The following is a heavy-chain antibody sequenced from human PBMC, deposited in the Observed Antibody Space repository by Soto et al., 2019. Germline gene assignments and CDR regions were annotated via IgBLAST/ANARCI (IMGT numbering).Heavy chain of an antibody. D-gene: IGHD1-26*01. CDR2: INAGNGNT. CDR3: ARGLGLYYFDY. Sequence: QVQLVQSGAEVKKPGASVKVSCKASGYTFTSYAMHWGRQAPGQRLEWMGWINAGNGNTKYSQKFQGRVTITRDTSASTAYMELSSLRSEDTAVYYCARGLGLYYFDYWGQGTLVTVSS. J-gene: IGHJ4*02. V-gene: IGHV1-3*01. CDR1: GYTFTSYA.